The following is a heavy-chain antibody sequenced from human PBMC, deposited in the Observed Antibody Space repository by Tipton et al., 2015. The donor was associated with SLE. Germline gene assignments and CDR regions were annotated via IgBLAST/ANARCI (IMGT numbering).Heavy chain of an antibody. CDR1: GGSFSGYY. D-gene: IGHD2-15*01. CDR2: INHRGNT. J-gene: IGHJ4*02. V-gene: IGHV4-34*01. CDR3: AGCGGGSCYAY. Sequence: TLSLTCAVYGGSFSGYYWSWIRQPPGKGLEWIGEINHRGNTNYNPSLKSRVTISVDRSKKQFSLKLRSVTAADTAVYYCAGCGGGSCYAYWGRGTPVTVSS.